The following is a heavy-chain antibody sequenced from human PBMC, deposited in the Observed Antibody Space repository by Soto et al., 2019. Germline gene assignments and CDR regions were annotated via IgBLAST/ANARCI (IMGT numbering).Heavy chain of an antibody. J-gene: IGHJ4*02. CDR1: GDTFFGYY. Sequence: SVKVSCNPSGDTFFGYYIYCVRVALGQGLEWMGWISAYNGNTNYAQKLQGRVNMTTDTSKSTAYMELRSLRSDETAVYYCQRGGYDYGDYVYNYWGQGTLVTVSS. CDR3: QRGGYDYGDYVYNY. V-gene: IGHV1-18*04. CDR2: ISAYNGNT. D-gene: IGHD4-17*01.